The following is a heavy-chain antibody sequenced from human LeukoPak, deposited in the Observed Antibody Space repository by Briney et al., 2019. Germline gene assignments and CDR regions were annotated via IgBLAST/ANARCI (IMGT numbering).Heavy chain of an antibody. CDR2: IYYSGST. V-gene: IGHV4-39*01. D-gene: IGHD1-26*01. CDR1: GGSISSSSYY. Sequence: PSETLSLTCTVSGGSISSSSYYWGWIRQPPGQGLEWIGSIYYSGSTYYNPSLKSRVTISVDTSKNQFSLKLSSVTAADTAVYYCARLGNGHNWFDPWGQGTLVTVSS. J-gene: IGHJ5*02. CDR3: ARLGNGHNWFDP.